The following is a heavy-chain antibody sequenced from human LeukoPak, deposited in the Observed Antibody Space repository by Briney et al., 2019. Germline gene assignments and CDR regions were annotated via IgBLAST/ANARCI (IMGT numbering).Heavy chain of an antibody. CDR3: SRALEV. CDR1: GFMFRSYW. CDR2: INQDGSEK. V-gene: IGHV3-7*01. Sequence: PGGSLRLSCEVSGFMFRSYWMDWVRQAPGRGLEWVANINQDGSEKYFVDSVKGRFTISRDNAKNSLYLQMNSPRAEDTAVYYCSRALEVWGKGTTVTASP. J-gene: IGHJ6*04.